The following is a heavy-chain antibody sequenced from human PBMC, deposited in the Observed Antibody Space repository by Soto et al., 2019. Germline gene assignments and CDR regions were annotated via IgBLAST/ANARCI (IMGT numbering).Heavy chain of an antibody. D-gene: IGHD1-1*01. CDR1: GGSMTTGDQY. V-gene: IGHV4-31*03. J-gene: IGHJ6*02. Sequence: SETLSLTCTVTGGSMTTGDQYWTWIRHRPGGGLEWFGYINHRGSLYYNPSLESRVSMSVDTSKNQFSLNVSSVTAADTAVYYCARELPQRQGRNMDVWGQGTTVTVS. CDR3: ARELPQRQGRNMDV. CDR2: INHRGSL.